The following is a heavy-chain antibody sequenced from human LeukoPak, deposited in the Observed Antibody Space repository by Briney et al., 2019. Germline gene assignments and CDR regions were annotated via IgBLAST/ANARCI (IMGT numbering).Heavy chain of an antibody. CDR3: ARAGLGLYARVRGKYYFDY. V-gene: IGHV1-2*02. CDR2: INPNSGGT. D-gene: IGHD2-8*01. CDR1: GYTFTGYY. Sequence: ASVKVSCKASGYTFTGYYMHWVRQAPGQGLEWMGWINPNSGGTNYAQKFQGRVTMTRDTSISTAYMELSRLRSDDTAVYYCARAGLGLYARVRGKYYFDYWGQGTLVTVSS. J-gene: IGHJ4*02.